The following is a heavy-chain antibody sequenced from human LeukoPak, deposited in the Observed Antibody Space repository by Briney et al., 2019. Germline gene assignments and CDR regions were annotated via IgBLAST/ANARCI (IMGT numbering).Heavy chain of an antibody. CDR3: ARKEGDYYYGMDV. CDR1: GYTFTGYY. Sequence: ASVKVSCKASGYTFTGYYIHWVRQAPGQGLEWMGWINPNSGGTNYAQKFQGRVTMTRDTSISTAYMELSRLRSDDTAVYYCARKEGDYYYGMDVWGQGTTVTVSS. CDR2: INPNSGGT. J-gene: IGHJ6*02. V-gene: IGHV1-2*02.